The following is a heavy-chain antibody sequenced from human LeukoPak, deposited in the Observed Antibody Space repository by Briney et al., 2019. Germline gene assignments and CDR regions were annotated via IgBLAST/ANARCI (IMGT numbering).Heavy chain of an antibody. J-gene: IGHJ4*02. CDR3: ARTGGTIDY. V-gene: IGHV4-39*01. CDR2: IYYSGST. D-gene: IGHD2-8*02. CDR1: GGSISSSSYY. Sequence: SETLSLTCTVSGGSISSSSYYWGWIRQPSGKGLEWIGSIYYSGSTYYNPSLKSRVTISVDTSKNQFSLKLNSVTAADTAVYYCARTGGTIDYWAREPWSPSPQ.